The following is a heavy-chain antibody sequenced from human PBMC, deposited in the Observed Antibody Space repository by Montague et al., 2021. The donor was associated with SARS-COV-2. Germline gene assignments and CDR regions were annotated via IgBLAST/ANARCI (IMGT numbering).Heavy chain of an antibody. Sequence: SETLSLTCTVSGDSMRSSYWNWIRQPPRRGLEYIGYTYYSGVANYNPSLRSRVTISLDTSKNQFSLNLRSVTAADTAVYYCARLVVGGTYRHTRWFDPWGQGTLVTVFS. CDR2: TYYSGVA. CDR3: ARLVVGGTYRHTRWFDP. J-gene: IGHJ5*02. V-gene: IGHV4-59*13. CDR1: GDSMRSSY. D-gene: IGHD3-16*02.